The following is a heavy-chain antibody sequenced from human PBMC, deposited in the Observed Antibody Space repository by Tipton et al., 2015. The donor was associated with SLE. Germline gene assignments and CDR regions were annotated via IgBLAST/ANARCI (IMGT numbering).Heavy chain of an antibody. V-gene: IGHV3-74*01. Sequence: SLRLSCAASGFTFSSYWMHWVRQAPGKGLVWVSRINSDGSSTSYADSVKGRFTISRDNAKNTLYLQMNSLRAEDTAVYYCARKVHDSSGDYYFDYWGQGTLVTVSS. CDR2: INSDGSST. D-gene: IGHD3-22*01. CDR3: ARKVHDSSGDYYFDY. J-gene: IGHJ4*02. CDR1: GFTFSSYW.